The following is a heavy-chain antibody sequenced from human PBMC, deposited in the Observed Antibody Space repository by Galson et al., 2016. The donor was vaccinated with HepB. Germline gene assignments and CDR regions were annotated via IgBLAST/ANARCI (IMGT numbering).Heavy chain of an antibody. CDR3: ARQPLTTIDYFFDY. CDR2: INSDGSGT. V-gene: IGHV3-74*01. D-gene: IGHD2/OR15-2a*01. Sequence: PLRLSRAASGFTFSGYWMHWVRQVPGRGPVWVSRINSDGSGTHYADSVKGRFTISRYNAKNALYLQMSSLRVEDTSVYYCARQPLTTIDYFFDYWGQGALVTVSS. J-gene: IGHJ4*02. CDR1: GFTFSGYW.